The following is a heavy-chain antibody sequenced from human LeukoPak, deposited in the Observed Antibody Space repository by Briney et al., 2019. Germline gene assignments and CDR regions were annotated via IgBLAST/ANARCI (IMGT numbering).Heavy chain of an antibody. D-gene: IGHD5-24*01. CDR3: AKDQRFKGDGYNVYYFDY. CDR2: IPYDRSRT. V-gene: IGHV3-30*02. J-gene: IGHJ4*02. CDR1: GFTFNNYG. Sequence: GGSLRLSCAASGFTFNNYGMHWARQAPGKGLEWVAFIPYDRSRTYYADSVKGRFTISRDNSKNTLYLQMNSLRAEDTAVYYCAKDQRFKGDGYNVYYFDYWGQGTLVTVSS.